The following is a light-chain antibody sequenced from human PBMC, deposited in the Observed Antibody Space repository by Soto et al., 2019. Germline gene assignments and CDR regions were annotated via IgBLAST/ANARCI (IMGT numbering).Light chain of an antibody. Sequence: EIVMTQSPATLSVSPGETATLSCMASQGVSSNLAWYVQKPGPAPGLLIYGASTRATGIPARFSGSGSGTDFTLTISGREPADLGVYYCQQRRNWPITFGQGTRLEI. CDR1: QGVSSN. CDR3: QQRRNWPIT. J-gene: IGKJ5*01. V-gene: IGKV3D-15*01. CDR2: GAS.